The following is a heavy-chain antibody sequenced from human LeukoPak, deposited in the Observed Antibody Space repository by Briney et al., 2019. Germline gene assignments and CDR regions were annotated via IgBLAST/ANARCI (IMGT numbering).Heavy chain of an antibody. J-gene: IGHJ6*02. CDR2: IIPIFGTA. Sequence: SVKVSCKASGGTFSSYAISWVRQAPGQGLEWMGGIIPIFGTANYAQKSQGRVTITADESTSTAYMELSSLRSEDTAVYYCARGPQWELLPMDVWGQGTTVTVSS. D-gene: IGHD1-26*01. V-gene: IGHV1-69*13. CDR1: GGTFSSYA. CDR3: ARGPQWELLPMDV.